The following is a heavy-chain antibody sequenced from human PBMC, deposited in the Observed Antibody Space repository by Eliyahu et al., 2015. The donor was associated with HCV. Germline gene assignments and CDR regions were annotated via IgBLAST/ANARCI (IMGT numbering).Heavy chain of an antibody. CDR2: IYWNDDK. Sequence: QITLRESGPTLVKPTQTLTLTCTLSGFSLSTSGVGVVWIRQPPGKALEWLALIYWNDDKRFSPSLKNRLTITKDTSKNQVVLTMTNMDPVDTATYYCAHRLIAGSDSSRFNYHYFGMDVWGQGTTVTVSS. J-gene: IGHJ6*02. CDR3: AHRLIAGSDSSRFNYHYFGMDV. V-gene: IGHV2-5*01. D-gene: IGHD6-13*01. CDR1: GFSLSTSGVG.